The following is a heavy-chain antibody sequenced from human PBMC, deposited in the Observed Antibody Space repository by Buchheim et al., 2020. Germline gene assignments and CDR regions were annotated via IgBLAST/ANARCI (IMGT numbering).Heavy chain of an antibody. D-gene: IGHD5-18*01. CDR2: VKNKADGETT. J-gene: IGHJ4*02. Sequence: EVQLVESGGGLVKPGGSLRLSCAASGFTFSNVWMNWVRQAPGKGLEWVGRVKNKADGETTEYSPPVKGRFNISRDDSKNTAYLQMNSLKIGDTAVYYCTSGYSNGFHYWGQGT. CDR3: TSGYSNGFHY. CDR1: GFTFSNVW. V-gene: IGHV3-15*07.